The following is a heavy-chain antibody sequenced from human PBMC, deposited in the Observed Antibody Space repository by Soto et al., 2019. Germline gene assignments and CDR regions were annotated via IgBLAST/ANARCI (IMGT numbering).Heavy chain of an antibody. D-gene: IGHD2-2*01. CDR1: GYTFTSYG. J-gene: IGHJ5*02. V-gene: IGHV1-18*01. Sequence: ASVKVSCKASGYTFTSYGISWVRQALGQGLEWMGWISAYNGNTNYAQKLQGRVTMTTDTSTSTAYMELRSLRSDDTAVYYCARLKDIVVVPAAISKNNWFDPWGQGTLVTVSS. CDR3: ARLKDIVVVPAAISKNNWFDP. CDR2: ISAYNGNT.